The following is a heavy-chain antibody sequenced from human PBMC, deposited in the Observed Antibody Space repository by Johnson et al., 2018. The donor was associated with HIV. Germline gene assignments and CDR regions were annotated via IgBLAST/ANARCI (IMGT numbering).Heavy chain of an antibody. Sequence: VQLVESGGGLVKPGGSLRLSCAASGFTFSNAWMSWVRQAPGKGLEWVGRIKSKTDGGTTDYAAPVKGRFTISRDDSKNTLYLQMNSLKTEDTAVYYCTTEAPTLLRAVDSWGQGTMVTVSS. CDR3: TTEAPTLLRAVDS. J-gene: IGHJ3*02. CDR1: GFTFSNAW. V-gene: IGHV3-15*01. CDR2: IKSKTDGGTT.